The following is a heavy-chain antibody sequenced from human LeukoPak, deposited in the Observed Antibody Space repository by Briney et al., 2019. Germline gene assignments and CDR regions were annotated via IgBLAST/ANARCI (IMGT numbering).Heavy chain of an antibody. CDR3: ARRIPDSSGYYFFDS. V-gene: IGHV4-39*01. Sequence: SETLSLTCTVSGGSISSSSYYWVWIRQPPGKGLEWIGSIYYSGNTFYNPSLKSRVTISVDTSKNQFSLKLSSVTAADTAVYYCARRIPDSSGYYFFDSWGQGTLVTASS. CDR2: IYYSGNT. D-gene: IGHD3-22*01. J-gene: IGHJ4*02. CDR1: GGSISSSSYY.